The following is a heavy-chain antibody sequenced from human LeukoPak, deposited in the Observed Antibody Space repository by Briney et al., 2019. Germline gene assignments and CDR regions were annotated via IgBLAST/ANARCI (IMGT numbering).Heavy chain of an antibody. CDR1: GYSFTSYW. J-gene: IGHJ6*02. D-gene: IGHD2-15*01. Sequence: PGESLKISCKGSGYSFTSYWIGWVRQMPGKGLEWMGIIYPGDSDTRYSPSFQGQVTISADKSISTAYLQWSSLKASDTAMYYCARQPTCRNYGMDVWGQGTTVTVSS. V-gene: IGHV5-51*01. CDR2: IYPGDSDT. CDR3: ARQPTCRNYGMDV.